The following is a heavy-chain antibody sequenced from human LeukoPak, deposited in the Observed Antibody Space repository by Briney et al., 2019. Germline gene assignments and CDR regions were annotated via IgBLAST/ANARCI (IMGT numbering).Heavy chain of an antibody. Sequence: GASVKVSCKASGYTFTGYYMHWVRQAPGQGLEWMGWINPNSGGTNYAQKFQGRVTMTRDTSISTAYMELSRLRSDDTAVYYCARVGRSCGGDCYDDAFDIWGQGTKVTVSS. J-gene: IGHJ3*02. CDR3: ARVGRSCGGDCYDDAFDI. V-gene: IGHV1-2*02. D-gene: IGHD2-21*01. CDR1: GYTFTGYY. CDR2: INPNSGGT.